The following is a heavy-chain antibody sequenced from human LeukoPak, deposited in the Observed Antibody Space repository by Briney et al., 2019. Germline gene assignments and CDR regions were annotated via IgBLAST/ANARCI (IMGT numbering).Heavy chain of an antibody. CDR2: ISSSSSTI. CDR3: AKSTGWYSSSWYSTD. CDR1: GFTFSSYS. D-gene: IGHD6-13*01. J-gene: IGHJ4*02. Sequence: PGGSLRLSCAASGFTFSSYSMNWVRQAPGKGLEWVSYISSSSSTIYYADSVKGRFTISRDNAKNSLYLQMNSLRAEDTAVYYCAKSTGWYSSSWYSTDWGQGTLVTVSS. V-gene: IGHV3-48*04.